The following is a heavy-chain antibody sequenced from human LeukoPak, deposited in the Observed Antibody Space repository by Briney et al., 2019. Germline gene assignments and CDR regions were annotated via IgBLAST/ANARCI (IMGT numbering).Heavy chain of an antibody. V-gene: IGHV4-34*01. CDR2: INHSGST. J-gene: IGHJ4*02. Sequence: SETLSFTCAVYGGSFSGYYWSWIRQPPGKGLEWIGEINHSGSTNYNPSLKSRVTISVDTSKNQFSLKLSSVTAADTAVYYCARVVRGYSYGSWYFDYWGQGTLVTVSS. CDR3: ARVVRGYSYGSWYFDY. CDR1: GGSFSGYY. D-gene: IGHD5-18*01.